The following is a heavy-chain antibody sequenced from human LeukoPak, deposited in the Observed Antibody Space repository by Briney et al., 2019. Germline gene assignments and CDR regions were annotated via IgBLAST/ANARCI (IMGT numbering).Heavy chain of an antibody. CDR2: INHSGST. Sequence: SGTLSLTCAVYGGSFSGYYWSWIRQPPGKGLEWIGEINHSGSTNYNPSLKSRVTISVDTSKNQFSLKLSSVTAADTAVYYCARGEFTYYYDSSGPAGYWGQGTLVTVSS. D-gene: IGHD3-22*01. J-gene: IGHJ4*02. CDR3: ARGEFTYYYDSSGPAGY. V-gene: IGHV4-34*01. CDR1: GGSFSGYY.